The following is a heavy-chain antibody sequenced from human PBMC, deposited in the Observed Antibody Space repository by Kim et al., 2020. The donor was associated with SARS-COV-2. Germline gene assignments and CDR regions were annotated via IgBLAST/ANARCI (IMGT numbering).Heavy chain of an antibody. D-gene: IGHD3-9*01. V-gene: IGHV3-21*01. Sequence: GGSLRLSCAASGFTFSSYSMNWVRQAPGKGLEWVSSISSSSSYIYYADSVKGRFTISRDNAKNSLYLQMNSLRAEDTAVYYCARAQGYFDWFFDYWGQGTLVTVSS. CDR2: ISSSSSYI. J-gene: IGHJ4*02. CDR3: ARAQGYFDWFFDY. CDR1: GFTFSSYS.